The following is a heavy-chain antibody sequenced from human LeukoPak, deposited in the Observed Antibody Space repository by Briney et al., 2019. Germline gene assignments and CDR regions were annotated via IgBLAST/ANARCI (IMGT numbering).Heavy chain of an antibody. V-gene: IGHV4-30-4*08. CDR3: ARESISGGWFDP. J-gene: IGHJ5*02. Sequence: SETLSLTCTVSGGSIRSGDYYWNCIRQPPGKGLECIGYIYYSGSTYYNPSLKSRVTISVDTSKHQFSLKLSSVTAADTALYYCARESISGGWFDPWGQGTLVTVSS. D-gene: IGHD6-6*01. CDR2: IYYSGST. CDR1: GGSIRSGDYY.